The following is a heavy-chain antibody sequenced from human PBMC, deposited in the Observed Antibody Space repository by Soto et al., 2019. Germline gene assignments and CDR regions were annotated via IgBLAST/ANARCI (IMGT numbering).Heavy chain of an antibody. V-gene: IGHV3-74*01. D-gene: IGHD1-1*01. CDR2: ISGDGSSV. J-gene: IGHJ4*01. CDR1: GLTFRRHW. CDR3: ARGLNFGLDY. Sequence: GGSLRLSCAASGLTFRRHWMHWVRQAPGKGLVCVSRISGDGSSVFYADSVKGRFTVSRDNAKDTLYLQMSGLGAEDTAIYYCARGLNFGLDYWGQGTQVTVSS.